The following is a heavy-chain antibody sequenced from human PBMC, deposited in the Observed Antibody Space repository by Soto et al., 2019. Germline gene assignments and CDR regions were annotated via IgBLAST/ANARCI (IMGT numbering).Heavy chain of an antibody. CDR2: IYHTGTT. CDR1: GGSITSSGYS. J-gene: IGHJ6*02. CDR3: AREIPMLRGAGGMDV. Sequence: SETLSLTCAVSGGSITSSGYSWTWIRQPSGKGLEWIGYIYHTGTTYYNPSLKSRLTISLDRSKDHFSLKLTSVTAADTAVYFCAREIPMLRGAGGMDVWGQGTTVTVSS. V-gene: IGHV4-30-2*01. D-gene: IGHD3-10*01.